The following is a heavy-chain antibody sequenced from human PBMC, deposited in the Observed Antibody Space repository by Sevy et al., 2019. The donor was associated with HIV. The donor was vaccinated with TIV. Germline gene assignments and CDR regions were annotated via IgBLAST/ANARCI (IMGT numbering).Heavy chain of an antibody. J-gene: IGHJ6*02. CDR1: GGSISGYY. D-gene: IGHD2-15*01. CDR3: ATCSPGYYYGMDV. Sequence: SETLSLTCTVSGGSISGYYWSWIRQPPGKGLEWIGYFYYSGRTNYNPSLKSRVTISVDTSKNQFSLKLSSVTAADTAVYYCATCSPGYYYGMDVWGQGTTVTVSS. V-gene: IGHV4-59*03. CDR2: FYYSGRT.